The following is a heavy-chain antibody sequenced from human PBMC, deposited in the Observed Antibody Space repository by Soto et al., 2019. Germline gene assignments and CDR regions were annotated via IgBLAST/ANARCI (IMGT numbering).Heavy chain of an antibody. J-gene: IGHJ3*02. CDR3: AKDLPQTYYYDSSGYYDAFDI. D-gene: IGHD3-22*01. V-gene: IGHV3-23*01. CDR1: GFTFSSYA. CDR2: ISGSGGST. Sequence: GGSLRLSCAASGFTFSSYAMSWVRQAPGKGLEWVSAISGSGGSTYYADSVKGRFTISRDNSKNTLYLQMNSLRAEDTAVYYCAKDLPQTYYYDSSGYYDAFDIWGQGTMVTVSS.